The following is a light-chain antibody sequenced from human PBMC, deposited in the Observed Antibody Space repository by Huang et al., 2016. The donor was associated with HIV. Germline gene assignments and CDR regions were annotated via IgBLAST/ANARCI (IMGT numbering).Light chain of an antibody. Sequence: EIVLTQSPATLSMSPGQRATLSCRASQSIGRSLAWYQQRPGQAPRLLSYDASNRATGIPARFGGRGSGTDFTLTIAGLEPEDLAVYYCQQRSNWLPYTFGQGTKLEIK. V-gene: IGKV3-11*01. CDR3: QQRSNWLPYT. CDR2: DAS. CDR1: QSIGRS. J-gene: IGKJ2*01.